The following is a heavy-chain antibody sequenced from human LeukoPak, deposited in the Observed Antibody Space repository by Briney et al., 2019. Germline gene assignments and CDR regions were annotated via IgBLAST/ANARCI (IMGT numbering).Heavy chain of an antibody. CDR2: TSYDGSDK. CDR3: AKVRVVFNWNYAYYFDS. CDR1: GFTFDNYG. D-gene: IGHD1-7*01. V-gene: IGHV3-30*18. Sequence: PGRSLRLSCAASGFTFDNYGMHWVRQAPGKGLEWVAITSYDGSDKYYADSVKGRFTISRDNSKNTLYLQMNSLRAEDTAVYYCAKVRVVFNWNYAYYFDSWGQGTLVTVSS. J-gene: IGHJ4*02.